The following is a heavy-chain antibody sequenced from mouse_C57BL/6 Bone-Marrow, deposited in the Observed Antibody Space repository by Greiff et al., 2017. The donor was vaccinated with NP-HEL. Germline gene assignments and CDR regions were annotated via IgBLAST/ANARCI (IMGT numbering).Heavy chain of an antibody. Sequence: QVHVKQSGAELVRPGTSVKMSCKASGYTFTNYWIGWAKQRPGHGLEWIGDIYPGGGYTNYNEKFKGKATLTADKSSSTAYMQFSSLTSEDSAIYYCARSGDSYAMDYWGQGTSVTVSS. CDR3: ARSGDSYAMDY. CDR2: IYPGGGYT. CDR1: GYTFTNYW. V-gene: IGHV1-63*01. D-gene: IGHD4-1*01. J-gene: IGHJ4*01.